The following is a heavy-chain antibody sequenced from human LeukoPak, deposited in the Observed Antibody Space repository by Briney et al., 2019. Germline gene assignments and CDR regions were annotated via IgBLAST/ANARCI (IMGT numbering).Heavy chain of an antibody. Sequence: GGSLRLSCAGSGFTLSSYWMHWVRQAPGKGLEWIGRIKSDGGTTDYAAPVKGRFTISRDDSKNTLYLQMNSLKAEDTAVYYCTTDLGDYGDYVRCWGQGTLVTVSS. V-gene: IGHV3-15*01. CDR1: GFTLSSYW. J-gene: IGHJ4*02. CDR2: IKSDGGTT. D-gene: IGHD4-17*01. CDR3: TTDLGDYGDYVRC.